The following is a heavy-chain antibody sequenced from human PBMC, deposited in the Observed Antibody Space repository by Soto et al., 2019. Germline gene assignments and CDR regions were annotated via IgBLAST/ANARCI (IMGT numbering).Heavy chain of an antibody. J-gene: IGHJ6*02. Sequence: QVQLVESGGGVVQPGRSLRLSCAASGFTFSTYGMHWVRQAPGKGLEWVALIWHDGNNKYYGDSVKGRFTISRDNSKNTLYLQMNSLRVEDTAIYYCSRDVHPWGDYYYGLDVRGQGTTVTVSS. CDR3: SRDVHPWGDYYYGLDV. CDR2: IWHDGNNK. D-gene: IGHD1-26*01. CDR1: GFTFSTYG. V-gene: IGHV3-33*01.